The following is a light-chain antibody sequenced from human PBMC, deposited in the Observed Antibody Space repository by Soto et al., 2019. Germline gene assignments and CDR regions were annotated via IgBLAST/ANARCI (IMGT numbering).Light chain of an antibody. CDR3: QQYDSSPWT. CDR1: QSVSRSY. CDR2: GAS. Sequence: EIVLTQPPGTLSLSPGERATLSCRASQSVSRSYLAWYQQKPGQAPRLLIYGASSRATGIPDRFSGSGSGTDFTLTISRLEPEDFAVYYCQQYDSSPWTFGQGTKVEIK. V-gene: IGKV3-20*01. J-gene: IGKJ1*01.